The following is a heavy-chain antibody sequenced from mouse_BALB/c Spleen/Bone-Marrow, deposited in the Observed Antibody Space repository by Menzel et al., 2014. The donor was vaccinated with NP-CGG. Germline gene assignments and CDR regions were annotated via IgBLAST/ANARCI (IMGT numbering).Heavy chain of an antibody. CDR3: NVWDGNYFFDY. CDR1: GLNIKDYY. V-gene: IGHV14-4*02. CDR2: IDPENGDT. J-gene: IGHJ2*01. D-gene: IGHD2-1*01. Sequence: VQLQQPGAELVRSGASVKLSCTASGLNIKDYYMHWVKQRPEQGLEWIGWIDPENGDTEYAPKFQGKATMTADTSSNTAYLQLSSLTSEDTAVYYCNVWDGNYFFDYWGQGTTLTVSS.